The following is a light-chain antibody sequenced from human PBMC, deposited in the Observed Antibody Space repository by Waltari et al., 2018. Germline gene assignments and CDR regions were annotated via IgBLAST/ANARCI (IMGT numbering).Light chain of an antibody. CDR2: KAS. Sequence: DIKMTQSPSTMSSSVGDRVTITCRASQSINSSLAWYQQKPGKAPKLLIYKASSLDSAVTSRFSGSGSETEFTLTISSLQPDAFATYYCQQYDTYGTYGQGTKVDIK. V-gene: IGKV1-5*03. CDR3: QQYDTYGT. CDR1: QSINSS. J-gene: IGKJ1*01.